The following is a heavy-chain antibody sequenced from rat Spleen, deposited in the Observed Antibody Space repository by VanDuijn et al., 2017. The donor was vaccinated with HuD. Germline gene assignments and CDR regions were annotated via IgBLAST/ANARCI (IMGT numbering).Heavy chain of an antibody. V-gene: IGHV5-7*01. CDR2: ISYDDSST. D-gene: IGHD1-1*01. J-gene: IGHJ2*01. Sequence: EVRLVESGGGLVRPGRSLKLSCAASGFTFSDYNMAWVRQAPKKGLEWVATISYDDSSTYYRDSVKGRFTISRDNAKNTLYLQMDSLRSEDTATYYCTRGGFYRYWGQGVMVTVSS. CDR3: TRGGFYRY. CDR1: GFTFSDYN.